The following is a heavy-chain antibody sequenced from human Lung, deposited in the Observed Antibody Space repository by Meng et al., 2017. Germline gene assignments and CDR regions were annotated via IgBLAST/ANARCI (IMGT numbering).Heavy chain of an antibody. CDR2: IDPKNGDT. CDR1: GYNFPDYY. D-gene: IGHD6-13*01. V-gene: IGHV1-2*06. J-gene: IGHJ4*02. Sequence: VQLVRSGAGGKKPGASVKVSCKPSGYNFPDYYIHWVRQAPGQGLEWMGRIDPKNGDTHYAQKFQGRVTMTGDTSISTAYMDLSGLRSDDTAVYYCARDEDISAAGKLFGDYWGQGTLVTVSS. CDR3: ARDEDISAAGKLFGDY.